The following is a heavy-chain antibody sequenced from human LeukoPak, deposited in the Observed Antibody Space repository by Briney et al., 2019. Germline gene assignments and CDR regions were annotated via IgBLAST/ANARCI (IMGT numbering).Heavy chain of an antibody. CDR3: ARGGYSSGWYYY. CDR1: GFTFSSYA. CDR2: ISGSGGST. D-gene: IGHD6-19*01. V-gene: IGHV3-23*01. Sequence: GGSLRLSCAASGFTFSSYAMSWVRQAPGKGLEWVSGISGSGGSTYYADSVKGRFTISRDNSKNTLYLQMNSLRAEDTAVYYCARGGYSSGWYYYWGQGTLVTVSS. J-gene: IGHJ4*02.